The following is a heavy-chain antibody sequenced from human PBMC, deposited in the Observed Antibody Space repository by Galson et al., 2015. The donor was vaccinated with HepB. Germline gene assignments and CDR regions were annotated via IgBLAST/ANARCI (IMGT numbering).Heavy chain of an antibody. CDR2: ISSSSSYI. Sequence: SLRLSCAASGFTFSSYSMNWVRQAPGKGLEWVSSISSSSSYIYYADSVKGRFTISRDNAKNSLYLQMNSLRAEDTAVYYCAIPFSIAVKTYYYYGMDVWGQGTTVTVSS. CDR3: AIPFSIAVKTYYYYGMDV. J-gene: IGHJ6*02. D-gene: IGHD6-19*01. CDR1: GFTFSSYS. V-gene: IGHV3-21*01.